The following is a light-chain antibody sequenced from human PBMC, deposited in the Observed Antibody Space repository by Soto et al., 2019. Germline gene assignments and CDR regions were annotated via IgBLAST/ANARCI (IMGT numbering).Light chain of an antibody. J-gene: IGLJ2*01. CDR1: SSDVGNYNY. Sequence: QSVLTQPASVSGSPGQSITISCTGTSSDVGNYNYVSWYQQHSGKAPKLMIYEVSKRPSGVSNRFSGSKSDNTASLTISGLQAEDEADYYCSSYTNRSTVVFGGGTKVTVL. CDR2: EVS. CDR3: SSYTNRSTVV. V-gene: IGLV2-14*01.